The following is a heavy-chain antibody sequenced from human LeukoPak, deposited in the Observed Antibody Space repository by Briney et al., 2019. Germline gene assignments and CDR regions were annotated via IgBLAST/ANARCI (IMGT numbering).Heavy chain of an antibody. D-gene: IGHD3-3*01. V-gene: IGHV1-69*02. CDR1: GGTFSSYT. CDR2: IIPILGIA. Sequence: SVKVSCKASGGTFSSYTISWVRQAPGQGPEWMGRIIPILGIANYAQKFQGRVTITADKSTSTAYMELSSLRSEDTAVYYCARVGYYDFWSGHPFDYWGQGTLVTVSS. CDR3: ARVGYYDFWSGHPFDY. J-gene: IGHJ4*02.